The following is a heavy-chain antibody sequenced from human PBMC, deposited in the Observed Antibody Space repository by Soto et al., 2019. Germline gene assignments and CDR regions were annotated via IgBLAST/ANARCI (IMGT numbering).Heavy chain of an antibody. J-gene: IGHJ6*02. Sequence: EVQLLESGGGVVQPGGSLRLSSAPSGFSFSSNAMTWDRQAPGQGLEWVSTIGSGGTTYYADSVKGRFTISRDNSKNTQSLQMNSLRVEDTGVYYCAKFGFCSGGTCLSDYYNGVDVWGQGTTVTVSS. V-gene: IGHV3-23*01. CDR1: GFSFSSNA. CDR3: AKFGFCSGGTCLSDYYNGVDV. D-gene: IGHD2-15*01. CDR2: IGSGGTT.